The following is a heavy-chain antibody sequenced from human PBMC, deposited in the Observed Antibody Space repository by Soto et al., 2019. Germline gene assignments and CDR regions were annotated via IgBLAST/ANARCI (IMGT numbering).Heavy chain of an antibody. J-gene: IGHJ4*02. CDR3: AKDPEYRTSSLRNYFEY. CDR2: ILYDGSEK. Sequence: QVHLVESGGGVVQPGRSLRLSCAASGFTFSSYSKHWVRQAPGKGLEWVAVILYDGSEKWFADSVKGRFTISRDNSKNTLYLQMNSLTAEDTSMYYCAKDPEYRTSSLRNYFEYWGQGTPVTVSS. V-gene: IGHV3-30*18. D-gene: IGHD6-6*01. CDR1: GFTFSSYS.